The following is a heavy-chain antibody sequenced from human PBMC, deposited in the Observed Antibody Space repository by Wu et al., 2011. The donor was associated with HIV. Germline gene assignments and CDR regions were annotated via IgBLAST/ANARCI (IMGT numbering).Heavy chain of an antibody. J-gene: IGHJ6*03. V-gene: IGHV1-46*01. CDR1: GYTFTNYY. D-gene: IGHD6-13*01. CDR2: INPGSGGT. CDR3: ARARISAAFPXNYYMDV. Sequence: QVQLVQSGAEVKKPGASVKVSCKASGYTFTNYYMHWVRQAPGQGLEWMAIINPGSGGTTYAQKFQGRVTMTRNTSISTAYMELSSLRSEDTAVYYCARARISAAFPXNYYMDVWGKGTTVTVSS.